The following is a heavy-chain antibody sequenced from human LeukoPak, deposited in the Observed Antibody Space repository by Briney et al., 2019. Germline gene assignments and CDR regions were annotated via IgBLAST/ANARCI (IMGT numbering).Heavy chain of an antibody. CDR2: ISAYNGNT. CDR1: GGTFSSYA. V-gene: IGHV1-18*01. Sequence: ASVKVSCKASGGTFSSYAISWVRQAPGQGLEWMGWISAYNGNTNYAQKLQGRVTMTTDTSTSTAYMELRSLRSDDTAVYYCARIGGRLSPADAFDIWGQGTMVTVSS. CDR3: ARIGGRLSPADAFDI. J-gene: IGHJ3*02. D-gene: IGHD6-19*01.